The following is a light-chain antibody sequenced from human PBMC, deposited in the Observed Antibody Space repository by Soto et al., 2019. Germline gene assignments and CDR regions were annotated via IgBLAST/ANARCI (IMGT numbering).Light chain of an antibody. Sequence: QTVVTQSPSASASLGASVKLTCTLSSGHSSYAIAWHQQQPEKGPRYLMNLNSDGSHSKGDGIPDRFSGSSSGAERYLTISSLQSEDEADNYCQTWGTGTYVVFGGGTKVTVL. CDR1: SGHSSYA. V-gene: IGLV4-69*01. CDR2: LNSDGSH. CDR3: QTWGTGTYVV. J-gene: IGLJ2*01.